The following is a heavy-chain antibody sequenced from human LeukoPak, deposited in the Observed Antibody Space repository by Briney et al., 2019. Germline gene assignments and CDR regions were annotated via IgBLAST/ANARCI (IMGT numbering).Heavy chain of an antibody. V-gene: IGHV1-8*01. Sequence: ASVKVSCKASGYTFTSYDINWVRQATGQGLEWMGWMNPNSGNTGYAQKFQGRVTMTRNTSISTAYMELSSLRSEDTAVYYCARMRWELLGFDPWGQGTLVTVSS. CDR1: GYTFTSYD. CDR2: MNPNSGNT. J-gene: IGHJ5*02. D-gene: IGHD1-26*01. CDR3: ARMRWELLGFDP.